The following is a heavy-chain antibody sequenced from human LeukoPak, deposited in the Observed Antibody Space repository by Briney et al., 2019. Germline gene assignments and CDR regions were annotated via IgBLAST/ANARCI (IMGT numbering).Heavy chain of an antibody. Sequence: GGSLRLSCAASGFTFSSYSMNWVRQAPGKGLEWVAFIRYDGSNKYYADSVKGRFTISRDNSKNTLYLQMNSLRAEDTAVYYCAKVYDFWSGYYLDYWGQGTLVTVSS. D-gene: IGHD3-3*01. CDR2: IRYDGSNK. J-gene: IGHJ4*02. V-gene: IGHV3-30*02. CDR1: GFTFSSYS. CDR3: AKVYDFWSGYYLDY.